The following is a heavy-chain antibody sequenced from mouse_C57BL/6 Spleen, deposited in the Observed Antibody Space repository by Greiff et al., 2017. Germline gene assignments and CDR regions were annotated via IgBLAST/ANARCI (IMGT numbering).Heavy chain of an antibody. J-gene: IGHJ2*01. D-gene: IGHD2-3*01. CDR1: GFTFSDYY. V-gene: IGHV5-12*01. CDR2: ISNGGGST. Sequence: EVKVVESGGGLVQPGGSLKLSCAASGFTFSDYYMYWVRQTPEKRLEWVAYISNGGGSTYYPDTVKGRFTISRDNAKNTLYLQMSRLKSEDTAMYYCARRIYDGYYVLDYWGQGTTLTVSS. CDR3: ARRIYDGYYVLDY.